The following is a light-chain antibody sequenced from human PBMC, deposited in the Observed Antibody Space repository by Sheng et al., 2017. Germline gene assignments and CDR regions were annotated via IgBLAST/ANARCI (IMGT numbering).Light chain of an antibody. Sequence: EIVMTQSPATLSVSPGERATLSCRASQSVSSNLAWYQQKPGQAPRLLIYAASTRATGIPARFSGSGSGTEFTLTISSLQSEDFAVYYCHQYNSWPFTFGPGTKVDIK. J-gene: IGKJ3*01. CDR2: AAS. CDR3: HQYNSWPFT. V-gene: IGKV3-15*01. CDR1: QSVSSN.